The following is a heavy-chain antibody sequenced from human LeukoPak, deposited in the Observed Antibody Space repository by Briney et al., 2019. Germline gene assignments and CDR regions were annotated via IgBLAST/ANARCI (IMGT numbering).Heavy chain of an antibody. D-gene: IGHD3-22*01. Sequence: SETLSLTCAVYGGSFSGYYWSWIRQPPGKGLEWIGEINHSGSTNCNPSLKSRVTISVDTSKNQFSLKPSSVTAADTAVYYCARAWYYYDSSGYYPFDYWGQGTLVTVSS. CDR3: ARAWYYYDSSGYYPFDY. J-gene: IGHJ4*02. CDR1: GGSFSGYY. V-gene: IGHV4-34*01. CDR2: INHSGST.